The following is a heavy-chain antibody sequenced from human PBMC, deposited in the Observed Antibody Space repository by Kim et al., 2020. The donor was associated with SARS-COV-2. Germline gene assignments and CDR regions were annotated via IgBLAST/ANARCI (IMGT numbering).Heavy chain of an antibody. Sequence: GGSLRLSCAASGFTFSSYAMHWVRQAPGKGLEWVAVISYDGSNKYYADSVKGRFTISRDNSKNTLYLQMNSLRAEDTAVYYCERDGSSSSLYYYGMDVWG. CDR1: GFTFSSYA. CDR3: ERDGSSSSLYYYGMDV. V-gene: IGHV3-30*04. CDR2: ISYDGSNK. D-gene: IGHD6-13*01. J-gene: IGHJ6*01.